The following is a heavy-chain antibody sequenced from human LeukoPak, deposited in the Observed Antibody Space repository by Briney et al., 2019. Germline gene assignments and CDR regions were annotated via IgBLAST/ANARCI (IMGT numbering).Heavy chain of an antibody. V-gene: IGHV3-7*02. J-gene: IGHJ4*02. CDR3: AGRGIGSSWDY. Sequence: PGGSLRLSCAASGFSFSSYWMSWVRQPPGKGLEWVANIKQDGSQKYYVDSVKGRFTISRDNARNSLYLQMNSLGAEDTAVYYCAGRGIGSSWDYWGQGTLVTVSS. CDR2: IKQDGSQK. CDR1: GFSFSSYW. D-gene: IGHD6-13*01.